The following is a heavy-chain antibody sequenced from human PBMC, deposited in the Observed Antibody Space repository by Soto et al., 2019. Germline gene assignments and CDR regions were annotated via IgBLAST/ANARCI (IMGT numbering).Heavy chain of an antibody. V-gene: IGHV4-59*08. D-gene: IGHD5-18*01. CDR2: IYYSGST. CDR3: AIRVDTAMVFLLDY. J-gene: IGHJ4*02. CDR1: GGSISSYY. Sequence: SETLSLTCTVSGGSISSYYWSWIRQPPGKGLEWIGYIYYSGSTNYNPSLKSRVTISVDTSKNQFSLKLSSVTAADTAVYYCAIRVDTAMVFLLDYWGQGTLVTVSS.